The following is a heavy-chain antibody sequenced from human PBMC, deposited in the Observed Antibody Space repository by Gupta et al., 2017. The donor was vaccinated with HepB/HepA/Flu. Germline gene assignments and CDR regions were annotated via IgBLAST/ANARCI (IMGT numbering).Heavy chain of an antibody. J-gene: IGHJ4*02. CDR3: VNEDCRGGSCYDY. Sequence: QVQLQESGPGLVKPSETLSLTCTVSDGSISRYYWSWIRQPPGKGLELIGYIYYSGSTNYNPSLKSRVTISVDTSNNQFSLRLNSVTAADTAMYYCVNEDCRGGSCYDYWGQGTLVTVSS. CDR2: IYYSGST. D-gene: IGHD2-15*01. CDR1: DGSISRYY. V-gene: IGHV4-59*01.